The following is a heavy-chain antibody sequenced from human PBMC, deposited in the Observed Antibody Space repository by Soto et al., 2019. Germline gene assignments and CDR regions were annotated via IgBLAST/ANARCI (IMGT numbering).Heavy chain of an antibody. CDR1: GFTFSSYA. V-gene: IGHV3-30-3*01. CDR2: ISYDGSNK. D-gene: IGHD6-13*01. J-gene: IGHJ6*02. CDR3: ARDEYSSSWYYYYYYGMDX. Sequence: GGSLGLSCAASGFTFSSYAMHWVRQAPGKGLEWVAVISYDGSNKYYADSVKGRFTISRDNSKNTLYLQMNSLRAEDTAVYYCARDEYSSSWYYYYYYGMDXWGQGTTVTVSS.